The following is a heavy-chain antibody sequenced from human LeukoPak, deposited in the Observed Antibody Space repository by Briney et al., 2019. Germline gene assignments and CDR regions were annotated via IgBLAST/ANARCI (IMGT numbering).Heavy chain of an antibody. Sequence: ASVKVSCKASGYTFTSYDINWVRQAPGQGLEWMGGIIPIFGTANYAQKFQGRVTITADESTSTAHMELSSLRSEDTAVYYCARFGDSSGYYERDYWGQGTLVTVSS. CDR3: ARFGDSSGYYERDY. D-gene: IGHD3-22*01. J-gene: IGHJ4*02. CDR2: IIPIFGTA. CDR1: GYTFTSYD. V-gene: IGHV1-69*13.